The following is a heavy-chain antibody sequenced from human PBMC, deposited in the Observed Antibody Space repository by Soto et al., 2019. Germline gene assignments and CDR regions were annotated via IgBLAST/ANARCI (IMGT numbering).Heavy chain of an antibody. Sequence: SETLSLTCTVSGGSISSSSYYWGWIRQPPGKGLEWIGSIYYSGSTYYNPSLKSRVTISVDTSKNQFSLKLSSVTAADTAVYYCASVLDYYDSSGYYYNDYWGQGTPVTVSS. CDR3: ASVLDYYDSSGYYYNDY. V-gene: IGHV4-39*01. CDR2: IYYSGST. CDR1: GGSISSSSYY. D-gene: IGHD3-22*01. J-gene: IGHJ4*02.